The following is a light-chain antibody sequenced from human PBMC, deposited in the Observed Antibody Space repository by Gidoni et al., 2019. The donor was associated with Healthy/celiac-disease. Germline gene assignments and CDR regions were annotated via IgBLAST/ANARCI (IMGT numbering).Light chain of an antibody. CDR2: DDS. CDR3: QVWDSSSDHYV. J-gene: IGLJ1*01. CDR1: NIGSKS. Sequence: SYVLTQPHSVSVAPGKAARITCGGKNIGSKSVHWYQQKPGQAPVLVVYDDSDRPSGIPERFSGSNSGNTATLTISRVEAGDEADYYCQVWDSSSDHYVFGTGTKVTVL. V-gene: IGLV3-21*03.